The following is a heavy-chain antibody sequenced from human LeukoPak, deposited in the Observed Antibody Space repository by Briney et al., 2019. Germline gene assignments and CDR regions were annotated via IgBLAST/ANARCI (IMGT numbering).Heavy chain of an antibody. CDR3: ARDIVVVPASTTVTSHFDY. CDR1: GYTFTSYG. CDR2: ISAYNGNT. Sequence: GASVKVSCKASGYTFTSYGISWVRQAPGQGLEWMGWISAYNGNTNYAQKLQGRVTMTTDTSTSTAYMELRSLRSDDTAVYYCARDIVVVPASTTVTSHFDYWGQGTLVTVPS. J-gene: IGHJ4*02. V-gene: IGHV1-18*01. D-gene: IGHD2-2*01.